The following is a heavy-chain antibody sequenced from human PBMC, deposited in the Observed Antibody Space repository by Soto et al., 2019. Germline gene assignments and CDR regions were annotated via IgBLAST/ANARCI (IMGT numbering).Heavy chain of an antibody. J-gene: IGHJ4*02. Sequence: HVQLVESGGGVVQPGRSLRLSCAASGFTFSSYAMHWVRQAPGKGLEWVAVISYDGSNKYYADSVKGRFTISRDNSKNTLYLQMNSLRAEDTAVYYCARGAWESVDTAMAEGVSFDYWGQGTLVTVSS. CDR2: ISYDGSNK. CDR1: GFTFSSYA. V-gene: IGHV3-30-3*01. CDR3: ARGAWESVDTAMAEGVSFDY. D-gene: IGHD5-18*01.